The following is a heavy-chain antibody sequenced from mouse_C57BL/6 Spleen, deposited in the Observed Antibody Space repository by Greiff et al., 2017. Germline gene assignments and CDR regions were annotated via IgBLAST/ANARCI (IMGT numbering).Heavy chain of an antibody. J-gene: IGHJ1*03. CDR1: GFTFSSYA. Sequence: EVKLVESGGGLVKPGGSLKLSCAASGFTFSSYAMSWVRQTPEKRLEWVATISDGGSYTYYPDNVKGRFTISRDNAKNNLYLQMSHLKSEDTAMYYCARAPFNYWYFDVWGTGTTVTVSS. CDR2: ISDGGSYT. CDR3: ARAPFNYWYFDV. V-gene: IGHV5-4*03.